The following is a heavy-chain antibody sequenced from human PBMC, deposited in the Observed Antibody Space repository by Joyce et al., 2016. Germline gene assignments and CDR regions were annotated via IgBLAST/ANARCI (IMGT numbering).Heavy chain of an antibody. J-gene: IGHJ6*02. D-gene: IGHD3-9*01. CDR3: VRQDLVNIHNSYYYGLDI. Sequence: EVQLVQSGAEVKKPGESLKISCQGSGYSFTTYWIGWVRWMPGKGLEWMGIIYPGDSDTRYSPSFQGQVTISADKSINTAYLQWGSLKASDTAMYYCVRQDLVNIHNSYYYGLDIWGQGTTVTVSS. CDR2: IYPGDSDT. CDR1: GYSFTTYW. V-gene: IGHV5-51*01.